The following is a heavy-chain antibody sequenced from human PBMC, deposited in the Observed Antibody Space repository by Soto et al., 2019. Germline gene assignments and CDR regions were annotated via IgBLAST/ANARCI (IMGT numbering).Heavy chain of an antibody. CDR1: GFTVSSNY. CDR3: ARDSGSYSGYGMDV. CDR2: IYSGGST. V-gene: IGHV3-53*01. J-gene: IGHJ6*02. Sequence: XGSLGLSCAASGFTVSSNYMSWVRQAPGKGLEWVSVIYSGGSTYYADSVKGRFTISRDNSKNTLYLQMNSLRAEDTAVYYCARDSGSYSGYGMDVWGQGTTVTVSS. D-gene: IGHD1-26*01.